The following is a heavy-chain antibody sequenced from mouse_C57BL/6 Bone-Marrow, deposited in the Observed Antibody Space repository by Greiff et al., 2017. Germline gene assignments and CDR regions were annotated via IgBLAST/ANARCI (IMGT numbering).Heavy chain of an antibody. CDR3: ARTGFDY. V-gene: IGHV1-69*01. J-gene: IGHJ2*01. CDR2: IDPSDSYT. CDR1: GYTFTSYW. D-gene: IGHD4-1*01. Sequence: QVQLQQPGAELVMPGASVKLSCKASGYTFTSYWMHWVKQRPGQGLEWIGEIDPSDSYTNYNQKFKGQSTLPVEHSSSTAYMQLSSLTSEDSAVYYCARTGFDYWGQGTTLTVSS.